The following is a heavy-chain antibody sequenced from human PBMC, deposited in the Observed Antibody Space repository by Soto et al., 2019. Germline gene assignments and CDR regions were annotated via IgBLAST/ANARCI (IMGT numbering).Heavy chain of an antibody. Sequence: ASVKVSCKASGYTFTSYDINWVRQATGQGLEWMGWMNPNSGNTGYAQKFQGRVTMTRNTSISTAYMELRSLTSDDTAVYFCAREQYEFGDLYYVDYWGQGTLVTVSS. CDR3: AREQYEFGDLYYVDY. CDR2: MNPNSGNT. CDR1: GYTFTSYD. D-gene: IGHD4-17*01. J-gene: IGHJ4*02. V-gene: IGHV1-8*01.